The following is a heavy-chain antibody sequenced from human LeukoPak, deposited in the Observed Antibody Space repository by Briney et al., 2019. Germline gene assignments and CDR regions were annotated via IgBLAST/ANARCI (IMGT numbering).Heavy chain of an antibody. D-gene: IGHD6-13*01. CDR2: INHSGST. V-gene: IGHV4-34*01. J-gene: IGHJ4*02. Sequence: SETLSLTCAVYGGSFSGYYWSRIRQPPGKGLEWIGEINHSGSTNYNPSLKSRVTISVDTSKNQFSLELSSVTAADTAVYYCARMGMQLVPDYWGQGTLVTVSS. CDR1: GGSFSGYY. CDR3: ARMGMQLVPDY.